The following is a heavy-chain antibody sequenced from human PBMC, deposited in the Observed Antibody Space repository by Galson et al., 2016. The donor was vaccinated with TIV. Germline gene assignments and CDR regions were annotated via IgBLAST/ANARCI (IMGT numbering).Heavy chain of an antibody. V-gene: IGHV1-46*01. Sequence: SVKVSCKASGYTFIDYYLHWVRQAPGQGLEWMAMINPGGGSTVYAQSFRDRVTVTRDTSASTIYMELRSLTSEDTAVYYYARVRSCGGDCYVFDLWGQGTMVTVSS. J-gene: IGHJ3*01. D-gene: IGHD2-21*01. CDR3: ARVRSCGGDCYVFDL. CDR1: GYTFIDYY. CDR2: INPGGGST.